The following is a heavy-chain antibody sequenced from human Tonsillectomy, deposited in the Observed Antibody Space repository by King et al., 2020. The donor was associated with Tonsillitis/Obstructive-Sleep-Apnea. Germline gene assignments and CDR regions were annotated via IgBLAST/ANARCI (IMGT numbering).Heavy chain of an antibody. Sequence: QLQESGPGLVKPSETLSLTCSVSGGSITSSSYYWGWIRQSPGKGLEWIGSIYYSGSTFYNPSLKSRVTISVDMSKNRFSLKLSSVTAADTAVYYCTRPLPRYEYYYYYMDVWGKGTTVTVSS. D-gene: IGHD1-1*01. CDR3: TRPLPRYEYYYYYMDV. CDR1: GGSITSSSYY. V-gene: IGHV4-39*01. CDR2: IYYSGST. J-gene: IGHJ6*03.